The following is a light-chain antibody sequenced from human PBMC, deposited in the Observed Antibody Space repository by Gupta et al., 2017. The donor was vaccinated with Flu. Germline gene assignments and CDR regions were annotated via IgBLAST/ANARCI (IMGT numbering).Light chain of an antibody. CDR2: GAS. Sequence: EIVMTQSPATLSVSPGERATLSCRASQSVSSNLAWYQQKPGQAPRLLIYGASTRATGITARFSGSGAGTEFTLTISSRQSEDFAVYYCQQENNGPFPLTFGGGTKVEIK. V-gene: IGKV3-15*01. J-gene: IGKJ4*01. CDR3: QQENNGPFPLT. CDR1: QSVSSN.